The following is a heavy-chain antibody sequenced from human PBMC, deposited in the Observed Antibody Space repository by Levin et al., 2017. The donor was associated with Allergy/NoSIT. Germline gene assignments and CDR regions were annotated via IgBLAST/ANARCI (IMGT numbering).Heavy chain of an antibody. CDR1: GGSINSVAHY. CDR2: IYSSAST. J-gene: IGHJ3*01. Sequence: SQTLSLTCTVSGGSINSVAHYWSWVRQHPGKGLAWIGYIYSSASTYYNPSLRSRVSISVDTSKNHFSLRLSSVTAADTAVYYCARVEAPPSYGAEATYAFDLWGQGTMVIVS. V-gene: IGHV4-31*03. D-gene: IGHD4/OR15-4a*01. CDR3: ARVEAPPSYGAEATYAFDL.